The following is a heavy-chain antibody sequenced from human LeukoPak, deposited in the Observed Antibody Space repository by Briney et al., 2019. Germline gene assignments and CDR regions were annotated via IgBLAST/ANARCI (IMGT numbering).Heavy chain of an antibody. J-gene: IGHJ6*02. D-gene: IGHD3-9*01. CDR2: IRYDGSNK. CDR3: AKDRYNYYGMDV. Sequence: PGGSLRLSCAASGSTFSSYGMHWVRQAPGKGLEWVAFIRYDGSNKYYADSVKGRFTISRDNSKNTLYLQMNSLRAEDTAVYYCAKDRYNYYGMDVWGQGTTVTVSS. CDR1: GSTFSSYG. V-gene: IGHV3-30*02.